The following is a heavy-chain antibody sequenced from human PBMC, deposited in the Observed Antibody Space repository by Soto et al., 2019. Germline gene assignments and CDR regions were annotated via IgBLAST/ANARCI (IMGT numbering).Heavy chain of an antibody. CDR1: GFTFSSYW. CDR2: IKQDGSEK. CDR3: ARDPDLLFRDGAGSYYNPTVDY. Sequence: EVQLVESGGGLVQPGGSLRLSCAASGFTFSSYWMSWVRQAPGKGLEWVANIKQDGSEKYYVDSVKGRFTISRDNAQNALYLQMNGLRAEDTAVYYCARDPDLLFRDGAGSYYNPTVDYWGQGTLVTVSS. D-gene: IGHD3-10*01. V-gene: IGHV3-7*01. J-gene: IGHJ4*02.